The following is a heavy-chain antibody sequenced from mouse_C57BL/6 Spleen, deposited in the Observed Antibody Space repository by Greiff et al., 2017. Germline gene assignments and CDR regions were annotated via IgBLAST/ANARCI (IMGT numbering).Heavy chain of an antibody. J-gene: IGHJ3*01. CDR3: VRQGDYDPWFAY. V-gene: IGHV10-1*01. CDR1: GFSFNTYA. D-gene: IGHD2-4*01. CDR2: IRSKSNNYAT. Sequence: EVKLMESGGGLVQPKGSLKLSCAASGFSFNTYAMNWVRQAPGKGLEWVARIRSKSNNYATYYADSVKDRFTISRDDSESMLYLQMNNLKTEDTAMYYCVRQGDYDPWFAYWGQGTLVTVSA.